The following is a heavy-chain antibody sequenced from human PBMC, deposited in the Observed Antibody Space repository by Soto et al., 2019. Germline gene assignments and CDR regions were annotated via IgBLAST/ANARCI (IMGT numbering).Heavy chain of an antibody. CDR2: IYPTDGGT. D-gene: IGHD6-6*01. J-gene: IGHJ4*02. V-gene: IGHV1-2*02. CDR1: GYTFTNYY. CDR3: ATGRDRGSSESSFDY. Sequence: QVQLVQSGAEVKKPGASVKVSCKASGYTFTNYYIYWVRQAPGQGLEWMGWIYPTDGGTNYAQKSQGRGTMTRDTSISTADMELSRLRSDDTAVYFCATGRDRGSSESSFDYWGQGTLVTVSS.